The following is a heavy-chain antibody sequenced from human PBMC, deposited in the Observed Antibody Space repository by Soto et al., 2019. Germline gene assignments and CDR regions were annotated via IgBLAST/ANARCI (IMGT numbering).Heavy chain of an antibody. CDR2: TNPANGNT. CDR1: GYPFTSHA. CDR3: AREGKPLFRELVGWFDP. V-gene: IGHV1-3*01. Sequence: QVQLVRSGAEVKKAGASVKISCQASGYPFTSHAIYWVRQAPGQRPEWMGWTNPANGNTKYSPKFQGRVTITRDTSASTAYMELRTLTSEDTGLYSCAREGKPLFRELVGWFDPWGQGTLLTVSS. D-gene: IGHD1-7*01. J-gene: IGHJ5*02.